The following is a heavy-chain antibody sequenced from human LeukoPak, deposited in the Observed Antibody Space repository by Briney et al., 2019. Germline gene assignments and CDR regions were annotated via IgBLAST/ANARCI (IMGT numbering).Heavy chain of an antibody. Sequence: SETLSLTCNVTGGSISGYFWIWIRQPAGKALEWIGRIYSDGNTNYNPSLKRRVTMSVDTSKNQVSLKLSSVTAADTAMYYCAREVGEEVYYYYYYMDVWGKGTTVTVSS. J-gene: IGHJ6*03. V-gene: IGHV4-4*07. CDR3: AREVGEEVYYYYYYMDV. CDR2: IYSDGNT. D-gene: IGHD3-16*01. CDR1: GGSISGYF.